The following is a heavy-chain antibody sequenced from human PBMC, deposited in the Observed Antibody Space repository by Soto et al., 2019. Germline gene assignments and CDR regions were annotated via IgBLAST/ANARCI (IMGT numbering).Heavy chain of an antibody. J-gene: IGHJ4*02. CDR1: GGSISSSSYY. CDR2: IYYSGST. D-gene: IGHD6-6*01. CDR3: ARRFGQLVGLDY. Sequence: PSETLSLTCTVSGGSISSSSYYWGWIRQPPGKGLEWIGSIYYSGSTYYNPSLKSRVTISVDTSKNRFSLKLSSVTAADTAVYYCARRFGQLVGLDYWGQGTLVTVSS. V-gene: IGHV4-39*01.